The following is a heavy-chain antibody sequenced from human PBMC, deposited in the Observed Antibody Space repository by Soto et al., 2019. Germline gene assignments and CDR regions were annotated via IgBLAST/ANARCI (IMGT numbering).Heavy chain of an antibody. Sequence: PGGSLRLSCTASGFTLQNYAMAWVRQAPGKGLEWVSTLSGGHYGTAYSYSVKGRFTVSRDNSKNCLYLQMNSLGVEDTAMYFCAKGKSTGDIDWFATWGQGSLVTVSS. CDR3: AKGKSTGDIDWFAT. V-gene: IGHV3-23*01. CDR1: GFTLQNYA. D-gene: IGHD3-10*01. J-gene: IGHJ5*01. CDR2: LSGGHYGT.